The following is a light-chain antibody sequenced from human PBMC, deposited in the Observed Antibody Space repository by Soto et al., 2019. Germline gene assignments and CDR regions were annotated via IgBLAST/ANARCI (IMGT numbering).Light chain of an antibody. CDR3: QQYNNWPPIT. V-gene: IGKV3-11*01. CDR1: RSVSSY. CDR2: DTS. Sequence: VLTQSPATLSLSPGERATLSCRASRSVSSYLAWYQQKPGQAPRLLIYDTSNRATGVPARFSGSGSGTDFTLTISSLEPEDFAVYYCQQYNNWPPITFGQGTRLEI. J-gene: IGKJ5*01.